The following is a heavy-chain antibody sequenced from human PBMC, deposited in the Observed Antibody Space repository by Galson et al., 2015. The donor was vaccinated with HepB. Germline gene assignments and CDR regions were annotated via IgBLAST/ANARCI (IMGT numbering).Heavy chain of an antibody. CDR2: ISSSGSTI. V-gene: IGHV3-11*01. CDR1: GFTFSDYY. J-gene: IGHJ6*02. D-gene: IGHD1-26*01. CDR3: ARGVASGSYPGYYYGMDV. Sequence: LRLSCAASGFTFSDYYMIWIRQAPGKGLEWVSYISSSGSTIYYADSVKGRFTISRDNAKNSLYLQMNSLRAEDTAVYYCARGVASGSYPGYYYGMDVWGQGTTVTVSS.